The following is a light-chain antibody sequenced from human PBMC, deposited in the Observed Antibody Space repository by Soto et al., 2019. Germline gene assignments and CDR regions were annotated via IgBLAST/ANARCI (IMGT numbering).Light chain of an antibody. CDR3: SSYTRSDTLV. V-gene: IGLV2-14*01. Sequence: QSALTQPASVSGSPGQSITISCTGTSSDVGGYNYVSWYQQHPGKAPKLMIYEVSNRPSGVSNRFSGSKSGSTASLTISGLQAEDEASYFCSSYTRSDTLVFGGGTKVTVL. CDR2: EVS. CDR1: SSDVGGYNY. J-gene: IGLJ2*01.